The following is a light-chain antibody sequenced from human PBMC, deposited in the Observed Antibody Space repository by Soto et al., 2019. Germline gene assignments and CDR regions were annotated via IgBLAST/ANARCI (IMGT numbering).Light chain of an antibody. CDR2: EVS. CDR1: TNDIGGYNY. J-gene: IGLJ3*02. CDR3: RSYTISDTLV. Sequence: QSALTQPASVSGSPGQSITISCSGTTNDIGGYNYVSWYQHHPGKVPKVIIYEVSNRPSGVSNRFSGSKSGNTASMTISGLQAEDEADYYFRSYTISDTLVFGGGTKVTVL. V-gene: IGLV2-14*01.